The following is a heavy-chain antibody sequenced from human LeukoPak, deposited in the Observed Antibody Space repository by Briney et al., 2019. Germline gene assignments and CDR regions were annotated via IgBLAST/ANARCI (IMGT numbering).Heavy chain of an antibody. V-gene: IGHV1-69*13. CDR2: IIPIFSTT. CDR1: GGIFSSYA. J-gene: IGHJ6*03. CDR3: ARGRGYCSSTSCHFYYMDV. D-gene: IGHD2-2*01. Sequence: VASVRVSCKASGGIFSSYAISWVRQAPGQGLEWMGGIIPIFSTTNYAQKFQGRVTITADESTSTAYMVLSSLRSDDTAVYYCARGRGYCSSTSCHFYYMDVWGKGTTVTVSS.